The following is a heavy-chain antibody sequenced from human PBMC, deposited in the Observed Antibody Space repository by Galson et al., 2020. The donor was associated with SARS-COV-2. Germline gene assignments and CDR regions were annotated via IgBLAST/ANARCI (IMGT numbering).Heavy chain of an antibody. D-gene: IGHD3-22*01. CDR2: IYSGGST. Sequence: GGSLRLSCAASGFTVSSNYMSWVRQAPGKGLEWVSVIYSGGSTYYADSVKGRFTISRDNSKNTLYLQMNSLRAEDTAVYYCARVERDYYDSSGYGAFDYWGQGTLFTVSS. J-gene: IGHJ4*02. V-gene: IGHV3-66*02. CDR1: GFTVSSNY. CDR3: ARVERDYYDSSGYGAFDY.